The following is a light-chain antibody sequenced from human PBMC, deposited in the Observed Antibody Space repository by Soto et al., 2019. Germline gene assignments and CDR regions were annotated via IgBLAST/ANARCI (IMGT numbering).Light chain of an antibody. CDR2: GAS. J-gene: IGKJ4*01. Sequence: EIVMTQSPATLSVSPGERATLSCRASQSVSSNLVWYQQKRGQAPRLLIYGASTRATGIPARFSGSGSGTEFTLTISSLQSEDFAVYYCQQYNNWPPLTFGGGTKVEIK. CDR1: QSVSSN. CDR3: QQYNNWPPLT. V-gene: IGKV3-15*01.